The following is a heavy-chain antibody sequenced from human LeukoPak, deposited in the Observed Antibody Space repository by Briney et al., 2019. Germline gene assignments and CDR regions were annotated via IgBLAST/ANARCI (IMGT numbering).Heavy chain of an antibody. CDR2: INPSGSSA. CDR1: GYSFTSYY. J-gene: IGHJ4*02. V-gene: IGHV1-46*01. CDR3: ARDPLKGFDY. Sequence: ASVKVSCKASGYSFTSYYMHWVRQAPGQGLEWMGFINPSGSSAAYAQKFQGRLTMTRDMFTSTDYMELTSLTSDDTAVYYCARDPLKGFDYWGQGMLVTVSS.